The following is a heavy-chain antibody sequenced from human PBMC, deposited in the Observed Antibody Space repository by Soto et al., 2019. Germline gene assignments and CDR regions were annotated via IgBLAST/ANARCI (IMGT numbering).Heavy chain of an antibody. CDR3: ARHWKGYYDGSGYHYYGMYV. D-gene: IGHD3-22*01. V-gene: IGHV5-51*01. CDR1: GYSFTSYW. Sequence: GESLKISCKGSGYSFTSYWIGWVRQMPGKGLEWMGIIYPGDSDTRYSPSFQGHVTIPADKSLSTAYLEWSSLKASDTSIYYCARHWKGYYDGSGYHYYGMYVWGQGTTVTVSS. CDR2: IYPGDSDT. J-gene: IGHJ6*02.